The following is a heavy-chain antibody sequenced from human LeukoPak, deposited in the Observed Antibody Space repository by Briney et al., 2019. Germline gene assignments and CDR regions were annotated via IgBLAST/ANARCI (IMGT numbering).Heavy chain of an antibody. CDR1: GFTFSSYG. CDR2: IRYDGSNK. J-gene: IGHJ4*02. V-gene: IGHV3-30*02. CDR3: AKDSDPPYSSGWATSIDY. Sequence: GGSLRLSCAASGFTFSSYGMHWVRQAPGKGLEWVAFIRYDGSNKYYADSVKGRFTISRDNSKNTLYLQMNSLRAEDTAVYYCAKDSDPPYSSGWATSIDYWGQGTLVTVSS. D-gene: IGHD6-19*01.